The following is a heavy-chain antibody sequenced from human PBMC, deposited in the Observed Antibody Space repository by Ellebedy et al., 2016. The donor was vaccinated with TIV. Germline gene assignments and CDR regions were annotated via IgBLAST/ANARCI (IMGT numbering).Heavy chain of an antibody. V-gene: IGHV5-10-1*01. CDR2: IDPSDSYT. CDR3: ARLADYGDYDDY. D-gene: IGHD4-17*01. J-gene: IGHJ4*02. Sequence: GESLKISCKGSGYSFTNYWISWVRQMPGKGLEWMGRIDPSDSYTNYSPSFQGHVTISAAKSISTAYLQWSSLKASDTAMYYCARLADYGDYDDYWGQGTLVTVS. CDR1: GYSFTNYW.